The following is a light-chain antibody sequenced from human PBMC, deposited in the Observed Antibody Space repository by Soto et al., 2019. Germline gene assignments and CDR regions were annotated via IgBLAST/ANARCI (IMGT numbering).Light chain of an antibody. CDR3: KQYGSTRWT. J-gene: IGKJ1*01. V-gene: IGKV3-15*01. Sequence: EIVMTQSPATLSVSPGERATLSCRASQSVSSNLAWYQQKPGQAPRLLIYGASTRATGIQARFSGSGSGTDFTLTISRLEPEDFAVYYCKQYGSTRWTFGQGTKVDIK. CDR1: QSVSSN. CDR2: GAS.